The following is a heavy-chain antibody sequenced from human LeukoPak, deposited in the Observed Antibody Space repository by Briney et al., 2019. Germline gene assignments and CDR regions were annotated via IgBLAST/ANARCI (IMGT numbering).Heavy chain of an antibody. J-gene: IGHJ6*04. CDR2: IYTSGST. D-gene: IGHD3-16*01. CDR1: GGSISGGSYY. CDR3: ARGPLGLSCMDV. V-gene: IGHV4-61*02. Sequence: SETLSLTCTVSGGSISGGSYYWSWIRQPAGKGLEWIGRIYTSGSTNYNPSLKSRVNISVDTSKHQFSLKLSSVAAADTAVYYCARGPLGLSCMDVWGKGTTVTVSS.